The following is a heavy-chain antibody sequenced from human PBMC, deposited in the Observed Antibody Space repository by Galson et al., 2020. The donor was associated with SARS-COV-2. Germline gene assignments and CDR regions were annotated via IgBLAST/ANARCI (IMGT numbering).Heavy chain of an antibody. CDR3: AGSTYYDFWSGYDNWFNP. CDR2: ISYDGSNK. Sequence: RGYLTLSCAASGFTYSSYAMHWVRQAPGKGLEWVAVISYDGSNKYYADSVKGRFTIPRDNSKNTLYLQMNSLRAEDTAVYYCAGSTYYDFWSGYDNWFNPGGQGTLVTVSS. J-gene: IGHJ5*02. CDR1: GFTYSSYA. V-gene: IGHV3-30-3*01. D-gene: IGHD3-3*01.